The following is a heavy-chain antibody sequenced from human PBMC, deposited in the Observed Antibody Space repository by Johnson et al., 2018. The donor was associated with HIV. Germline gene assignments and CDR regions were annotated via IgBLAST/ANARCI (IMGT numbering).Heavy chain of an antibody. Sequence: VQLVESGGGLVQPGGSLRLSCAASGFTFSSYAMRWVRQAPGKGLEWVSVISDSGGTTYYADSVKGRFTISRDNSKNTLYLQMNSLRAEDTAVYYCARGVPLSRWEVKEDSFDIWGQGTMVTVSS. J-gene: IGHJ3*02. CDR2: ISDSGGTT. CDR1: GFTFSSYA. D-gene: IGHD1-26*01. V-gene: IGHV3-23*04. CDR3: ARGVPLSRWEVKEDSFDI.